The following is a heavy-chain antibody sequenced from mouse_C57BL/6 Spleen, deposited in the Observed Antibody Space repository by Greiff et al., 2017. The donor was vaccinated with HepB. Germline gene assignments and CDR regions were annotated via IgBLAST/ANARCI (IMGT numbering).Heavy chain of an antibody. D-gene: IGHD6-1*01. CDR2: ISSGSSTI. V-gene: IGHV5-17*01. J-gene: IGHJ4*01. Sequence: EVQLVESGGGLVKPGGSLKLSRAASGFTFCDYGMHWVRQDPEKGLEWVAYISSGSSTIYYADTVKGRFTISRNNAKNTLFLQMTSLTSEDTAMYYCARSAYAMDYWGQGTSVTVSS. CDR1: GFTFCDYG. CDR3: ARSAYAMDY.